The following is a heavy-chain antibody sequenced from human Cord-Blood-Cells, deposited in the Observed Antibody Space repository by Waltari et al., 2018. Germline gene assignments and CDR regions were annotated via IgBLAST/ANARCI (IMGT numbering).Heavy chain of an antibody. CDR1: GGSISSYY. J-gene: IGHJ6*02. CDR2: IYDSGST. CDR3: ARDRPITGTTFGYYYYGMDV. Sequence: QVQLQESGPGLVKPSETLSLTCTVSGGSISSYYWSWIRQPPGKGLEWIGYIYDSGSTNYNPSLKSRVNISVDTSKNQFSLKRSSVTAADTAVYYCARDRPITGTTFGYYYYGMDVWGQGTTVTVSS. D-gene: IGHD1-20*01. V-gene: IGHV4-59*01.